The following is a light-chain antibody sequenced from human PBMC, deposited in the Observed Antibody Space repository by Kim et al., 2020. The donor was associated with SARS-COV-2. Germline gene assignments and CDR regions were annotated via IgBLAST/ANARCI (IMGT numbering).Light chain of an antibody. J-gene: IGKJ1*01. V-gene: IGKV4-1*01. CDR2: WAS. Sequence: DIVMTQSPDSLAVSLGERATITCKSNQSVLHSGNNNLAWYQQKPGQPPKLLIYWASTRESGVPDRISGSESGTDFTLTISSLQAEDVGLYYCQQYYAIPWTFGQGTKVDIK. CDR1: QSVLHSGNNN. CDR3: QQYYAIPWT.